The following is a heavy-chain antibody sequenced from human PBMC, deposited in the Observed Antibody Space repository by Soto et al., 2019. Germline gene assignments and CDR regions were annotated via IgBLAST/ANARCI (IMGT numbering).Heavy chain of an antibody. CDR2: ISSSGSTI. CDR1: GFTFSDYY. V-gene: IGHV3-11*01. J-gene: IGHJ4*02. CDR3: ARSLTTYYYDSSALIDY. D-gene: IGHD3-22*01. Sequence: GESLKISCAASGFTFSDYYMSWIRQAPGKGLEWVSYISSSGSTIYYADSVKGRFTISRDNAKNSLYLQMNSLRAEDTAVYYCARSLTTYYYDSSALIDYWGQGTLVTVSS.